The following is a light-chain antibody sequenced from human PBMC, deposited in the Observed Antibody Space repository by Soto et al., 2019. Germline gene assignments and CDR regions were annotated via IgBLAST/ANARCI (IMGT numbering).Light chain of an antibody. J-gene: IGLJ1*01. CDR1: NSDVGGYNR. CDR2: DVR. Sequence: QSVLTQPASVSGSPGQSITISCTGTNSDVGGYNRVSWFQQHPGKAPKLMMYDVRNRSPGVPHRFSGSKSGNTASLTISGLQAGDEADYYCSSYTSSKTQVFGTGTKLTVL. CDR3: SSYTSSKTQV. V-gene: IGLV2-14*01.